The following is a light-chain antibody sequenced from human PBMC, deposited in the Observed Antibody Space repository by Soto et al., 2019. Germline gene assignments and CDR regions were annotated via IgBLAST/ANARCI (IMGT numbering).Light chain of an antibody. V-gene: IGKV1-9*01. Sequence: DIQLTQSPSFLSASVGDRVTITCRASQGISSYLAWYQQKPGKAPKLLIYAASTLQSGVPLRFSGSGSGTSFTLTISSLQPEDFATYYCQQLLSYPITFGQGRLLEIK. J-gene: IGKJ5*01. CDR3: QQLLSYPIT. CDR1: QGISSY. CDR2: AAS.